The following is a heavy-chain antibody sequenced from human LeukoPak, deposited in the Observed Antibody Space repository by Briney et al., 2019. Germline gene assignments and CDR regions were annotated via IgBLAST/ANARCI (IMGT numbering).Heavy chain of an antibody. D-gene: IGHD4-11*01. CDR2: IYYSGST. CDR3: ARDPTRSGLDY. Sequence: SETLSLTCTVSGGSISSYYWSWIRQPPGKGLEWIGYIYYSGSTNYNPSLRSRVTISVDTSKNQFSLKLSSVTAADTAVYYCARDPTRSGLDYWGQGTLVTVSS. CDR1: GGSISSYY. V-gene: IGHV4-59*01. J-gene: IGHJ4*02.